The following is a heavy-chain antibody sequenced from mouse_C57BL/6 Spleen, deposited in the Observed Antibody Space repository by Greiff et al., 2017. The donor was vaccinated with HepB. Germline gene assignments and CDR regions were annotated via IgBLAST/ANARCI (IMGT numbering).Heavy chain of an antibody. Sequence: QVQLQQSGAELVRPGASVTLSCKASGYTFTDYEMHWVKQTPVHGLEWIGAIDPETGGTAYNQKFKGKAILTADKSSSTAYMELRSLTSEDSAVYYCTRQLRNYAMDYWGQGTSVTVSS. J-gene: IGHJ4*01. V-gene: IGHV1-15*01. D-gene: IGHD3-2*02. CDR1: GYTFTDYE. CDR3: TRQLRNYAMDY. CDR2: IDPETGGT.